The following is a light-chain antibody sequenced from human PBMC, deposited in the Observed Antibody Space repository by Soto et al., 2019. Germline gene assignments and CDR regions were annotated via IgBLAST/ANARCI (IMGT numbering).Light chain of an antibody. CDR2: EGI. V-gene: IGLV2-23*03. Sequence: QSVLTQPASVSGSPGQSITISCTGISSDVGSYNLVSWYQQHPGKAPQLMIYEGIKRPSGVSNRFSASESGNTASLTISGLQAEDEADYYCCSYAGGSTFDGVFGGGTKLTVL. CDR1: SSDVGSYNL. CDR3: CSYAGGSTFDGV. J-gene: IGLJ3*02.